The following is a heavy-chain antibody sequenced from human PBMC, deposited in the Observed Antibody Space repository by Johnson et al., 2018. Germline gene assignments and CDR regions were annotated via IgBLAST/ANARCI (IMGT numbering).Heavy chain of an antibody. V-gene: IGHV1-3*01. Sequence: QVQLVESGAEVKKXGASVKVSCKASGYTFTTYTMHWVRQAPGQRLEWMGWINAGNGHTKYSQKFQGRVTITMDTPATTAHMELSSLRSEDTAVYFCARGNMKVVDYWGQGTLVTVSS. J-gene: IGHJ4*02. D-gene: IGHD3-22*01. CDR1: GYTFTTYT. CDR3: ARGNMKVVDY. CDR2: INAGNGHT.